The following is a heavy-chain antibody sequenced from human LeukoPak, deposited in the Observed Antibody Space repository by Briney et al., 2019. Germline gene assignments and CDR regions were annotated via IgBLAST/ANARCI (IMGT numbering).Heavy chain of an antibody. CDR1: GGSISSGSDY. CDR3: AREYCSTTTSCYLGKPATESYFDC. D-gene: IGHD2-2*01. J-gene: IGHJ4*02. Sequence: PSETLSLTCTVSGGSISSGSDYWGWIRQPPGKGLEWIGSMFHSGSTYHNPSLKSRVTISLGPSKNQFSLKLSSVTAADTAVYYCAREYCSTTTSCYLGKPATESYFDCWGQGTLVTVSS. CDR2: MFHSGST. V-gene: IGHV4-39*07.